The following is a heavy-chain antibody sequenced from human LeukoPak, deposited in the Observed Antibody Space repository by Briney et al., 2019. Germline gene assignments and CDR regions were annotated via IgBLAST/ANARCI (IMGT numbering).Heavy chain of an antibody. Sequence: GGSLRLSCAASGFTVSNNYMSWVRQAPGKGLEWVSVIYGGGTTLYTDSVKGRFTISRDTSKNTLYLQMNSLRAEDTAVYYCARDLYYYGSGSFGKYYYYGMDVWGQGTTVTVSS. CDR1: GFTVSNNY. V-gene: IGHV3-53*05. D-gene: IGHD3-10*01. CDR3: ARDLYYYGSGSFGKYYYYGMDV. CDR2: IYGGGTT. J-gene: IGHJ6*02.